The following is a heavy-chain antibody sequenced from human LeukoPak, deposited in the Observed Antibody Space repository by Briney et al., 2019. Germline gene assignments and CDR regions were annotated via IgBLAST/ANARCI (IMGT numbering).Heavy chain of an antibody. CDR3: AREQMAGKVDY. J-gene: IGHJ4*02. CDR1: EVTVSAKS. D-gene: IGHD6-19*01. V-gene: IGHV3-30*19. Sequence: GGSLRLSSAASEVTVSAKSMISIHQAPGKGLEWVAVISYDGSNKYYADSVKGRFSISRDNSKNTLYLKRNSLRAEDTAVYYCAREQMAGKVDYWGQGTLVTVSS. CDR2: ISYDGSNK.